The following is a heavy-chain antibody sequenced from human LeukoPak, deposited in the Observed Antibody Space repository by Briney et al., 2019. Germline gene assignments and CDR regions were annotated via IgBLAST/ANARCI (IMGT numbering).Heavy chain of an antibody. J-gene: IGHJ6*03. Sequence: SQTLSLTCAISGDSVSSNSAAWNWIRQSPSRGLEWLGRTYYRSKWYNDYAVSVKSRITINPDTSKNQFSLQLNSVTPEDTAVYYCARSGGSGSSAYYYYYYYMDVWGKGTTVTVSS. CDR2: TYYRSKWYN. V-gene: IGHV6-1*01. CDR3: ARSGGSGSSAYYYYYYYMDV. D-gene: IGHD3-10*01. CDR1: GDSVSSNSAA.